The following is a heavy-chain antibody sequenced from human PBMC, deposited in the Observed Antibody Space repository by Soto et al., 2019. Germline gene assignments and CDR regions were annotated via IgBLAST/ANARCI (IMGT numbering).Heavy chain of an antibody. CDR2: VNSDGTGT. CDR1: GFTFTLYW. CDR3: ARGDTGYSYGKVDL. Sequence: GGSLRLSCEASGFTFTLYWMHWVRQAPGKGLVWVSRVNSDGTGTMYADSVKGRFTVSRDNAKNSVFLQMDSLRAEDAGVYFCARGDTGYSYGKVDLWGQGTLVTVYS. D-gene: IGHD5-18*01. J-gene: IGHJ5*02. V-gene: IGHV3-74*03.